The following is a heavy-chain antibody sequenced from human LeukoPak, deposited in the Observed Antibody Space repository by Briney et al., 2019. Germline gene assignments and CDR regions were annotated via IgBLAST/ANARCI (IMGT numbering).Heavy chain of an antibody. CDR2: INHSGST. V-gene: IGHV4-34*01. J-gene: IGHJ4*02. CDR3: ARSAVGLDY. Sequence: PSETLSLTCAVYGGSFSGYYWSWIRQPPGKGLEWIGEINHSGSTNYNPSLKSRVTISVDTSKNQFSLKLSSVTAADTAVYYCARSAVGLDYWGQGTLVTVSS. CDR1: GGSFSGYY.